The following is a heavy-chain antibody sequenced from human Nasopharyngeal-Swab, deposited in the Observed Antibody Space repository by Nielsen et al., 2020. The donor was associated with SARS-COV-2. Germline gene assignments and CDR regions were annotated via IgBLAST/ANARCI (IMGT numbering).Heavy chain of an antibody. D-gene: IGHD4-17*01. V-gene: IGHV3-11*01. Sequence: GESLKISCAASGFTFSDYYMSWIRQAPGKGLEWVSYISSSGSTIYYADSVKGQFTISRDNAKNSLYLQMNSLRAEDTAVYYCARGSGDYDYYFDYWGQGTLVTVSS. CDR1: GFTFSDYY. J-gene: IGHJ4*02. CDR2: ISSSGSTI. CDR3: ARGSGDYDYYFDY.